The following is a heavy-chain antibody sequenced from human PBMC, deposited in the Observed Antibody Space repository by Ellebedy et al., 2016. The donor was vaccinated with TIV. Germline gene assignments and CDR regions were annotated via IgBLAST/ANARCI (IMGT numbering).Heavy chain of an antibody. V-gene: IGHV4-59*01. D-gene: IGHD3-10*01. CDR3: ARDLSSGSYYRANKEDAFDI. Sequence: SETLSLTXTVSGGSISSYYWSWIRQPPGKGLEWIGYIYYSGSTNYNPSLKSRVTISVDTSKNQFSLKLSSVTAADTAVYYCARDLSSGSYYRANKEDAFDIWGQGTMVTVSS. CDR2: IYYSGST. J-gene: IGHJ3*02. CDR1: GGSISSYY.